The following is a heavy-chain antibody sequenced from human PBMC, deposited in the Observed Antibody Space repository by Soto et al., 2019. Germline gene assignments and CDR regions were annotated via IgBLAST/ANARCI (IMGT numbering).Heavy chain of an antibody. CDR1: GFTFDDYA. J-gene: IGHJ4*02. CDR2: ISWNSDNV. CDR3: AKDISSVIYAFMADY. D-gene: IGHD3-10*02. V-gene: IGHV3-9*01. Sequence: EVQLVESGGGLVQPGRSLRLSCAASGFTFDDYAMHWVRQVPGKGLEWVSGISWNSDNVAYGDSVKGRFTISRDNAKNSLYLQMNSLRAEDTALYYCAKDISSVIYAFMADYWGQGTLVTVSS.